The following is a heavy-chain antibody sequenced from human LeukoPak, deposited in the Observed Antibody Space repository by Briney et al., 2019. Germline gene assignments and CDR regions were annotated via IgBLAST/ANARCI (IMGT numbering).Heavy chain of an antibody. D-gene: IGHD6-19*01. CDR3: ARGGIAVAGTLGY. Sequence: SETLSLTCTVSGGYISSYYWSWIRQPPGKGLEWIGYIYYSGSTNYNPSLKSRVTISVDTSKNQFSLKLSSVTAADTAVYYCARGGIAVAGTLGYWGQGTLVTVSS. J-gene: IGHJ4*02. CDR2: IYYSGST. CDR1: GGYISSYY. V-gene: IGHV4-59*01.